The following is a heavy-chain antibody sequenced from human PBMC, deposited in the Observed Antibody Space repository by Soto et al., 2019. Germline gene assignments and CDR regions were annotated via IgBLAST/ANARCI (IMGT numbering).Heavy chain of an antibody. CDR3: TRGGYNEGGFDY. Sequence: TGGSLRLSCAASGFTFNSYDMNWVRQAPGKGLEWVSSLNSHDGLTHYADSVKGRFAISGDNARNSLYLQMNSLRVEDTAVYYCTRGGYNEGGFDYWGQGNLVTVSS. D-gene: IGHD5-12*01. V-gene: IGHV3-21*01. J-gene: IGHJ4*02. CDR1: GFTFNSYD. CDR2: LNSHDGLT.